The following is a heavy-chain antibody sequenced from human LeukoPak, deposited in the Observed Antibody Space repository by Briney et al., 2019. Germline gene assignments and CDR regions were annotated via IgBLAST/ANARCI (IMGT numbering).Heavy chain of an antibody. D-gene: IGHD6-6*01. V-gene: IGHV4-30-2*01. CDR1: GGSISSGGYY. J-gene: IGHJ4*02. Sequence: SETLSLTFTVSGGSISSGGYYWSWIRQPPGKGLEWIGYIYHSGSTYYNPSLKSRVTISVDRSKNQFSLKLSSVTAADTAVYYCARGRIAALYYFDYWGQGTLVTVSS. CDR2: IYHSGST. CDR3: ARGRIAALYYFDY.